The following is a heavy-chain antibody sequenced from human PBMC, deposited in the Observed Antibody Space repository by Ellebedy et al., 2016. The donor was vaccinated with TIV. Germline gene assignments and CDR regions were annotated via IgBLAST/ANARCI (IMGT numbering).Heavy chain of an antibody. CDR1: GDSISTSSHY. D-gene: IGHD3-3*01. CDR2: MHSGGST. Sequence: SETLSLXXNVSGDSISTSSHYWAWLRQSPGKGLEWIASMHSGGSTYYNPSLNGQVSISVDTSKNQFYLNVNSVTAAHTAVYYCARRGTFPHYDFWSGYFDIWGLGTKVTVSS. V-gene: IGHV4-39*01. J-gene: IGHJ3*02. CDR3: ARRGTFPHYDFWSGYFDI.